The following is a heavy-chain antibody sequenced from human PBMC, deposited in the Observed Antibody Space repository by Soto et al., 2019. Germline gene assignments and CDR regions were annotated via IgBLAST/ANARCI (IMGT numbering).Heavy chain of an antibody. Sequence: GGSLRLSCAASGFSFRSYWMHWVRQAPGKGLVWVARISSDGSTTTYADSASGRFIISRDNDANILYLQMSSLRAEDTAVYYCAREYYGVLTGYYNDFRAQGTPVTVSS. J-gene: IGHJ4*02. D-gene: IGHD3-9*01. CDR1: GFSFRSYW. V-gene: IGHV3-74*01. CDR3: AREYYGVLTGYYNDF. CDR2: ISSDGSTT.